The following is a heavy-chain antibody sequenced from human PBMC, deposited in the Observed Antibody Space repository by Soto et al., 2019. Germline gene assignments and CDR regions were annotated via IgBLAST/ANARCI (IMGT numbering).Heavy chain of an antibody. Sequence: QVQLVESGGGVVQPGRSLRLSCAASGFTFSSYGMHWVRQAPGKGLEWVAVMSYDGSKKFYADSVKGRFTISRDNSKNTLYLQMYSLRGEDTAVYYCTKDGDPRYYYYGMDVWGQGTTVTVSS. CDR3: TKDGDPRYYYYGMDV. CDR2: MSYDGSKK. V-gene: IGHV3-30*18. D-gene: IGHD7-27*01. J-gene: IGHJ6*02. CDR1: GFTFSSYG.